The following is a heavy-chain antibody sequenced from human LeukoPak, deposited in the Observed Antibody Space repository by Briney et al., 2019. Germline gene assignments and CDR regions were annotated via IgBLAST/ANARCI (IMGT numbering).Heavy chain of an antibody. V-gene: IGHV3-23*01. J-gene: IGHJ4*02. CDR1: GFTFSSYA. CDR3: AKDVTNPPRSSPFDY. D-gene: IGHD6-6*01. Sequence: GGSLRLSCAAPGFTFSSYAMSWVRQAPGKGLEWVSAISGSGGSTYYADSVKGRFTISRDNSKNTLYLQKNSLRAEDTAVYYCAKDVTNPPRSSPFDYWGQGTLVTVSS. CDR2: ISGSGGST.